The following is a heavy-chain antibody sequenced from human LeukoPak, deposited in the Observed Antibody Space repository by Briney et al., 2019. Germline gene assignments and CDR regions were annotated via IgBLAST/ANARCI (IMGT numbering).Heavy chain of an antibody. V-gene: IGHV3-23*01. CDR1: GFTFSSYG. Sequence: GGSLRLSCAASGFTFSSYGMSWVRQAPGKGLEWVSAISGSGGSTYYADSVKGRFTISRDNPKNTLYLQMNSLRAEDTAVYYCAKQIAVDYFDYWGQGTLVTVSS. D-gene: IGHD6-19*01. CDR3: AKQIAVDYFDY. J-gene: IGHJ4*02. CDR2: ISGSGGST.